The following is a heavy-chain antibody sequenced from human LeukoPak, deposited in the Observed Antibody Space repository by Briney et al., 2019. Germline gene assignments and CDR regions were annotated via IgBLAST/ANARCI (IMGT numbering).Heavy chain of an antibody. D-gene: IGHD5-12*01. CDR1: GFTFSSSW. CDR3: ARERRGFDY. Sequence: GGSLRLSCAASGFTFSSSWMTWVRQAPGKGLEWVSVIYSGGSTYYADSVKGRFTISRDNSKNTLYLQMNSLRAEDTAVYYCARERRGFDYWGQGTLVTVSS. CDR2: IYSGGST. J-gene: IGHJ4*02. V-gene: IGHV3-53*01.